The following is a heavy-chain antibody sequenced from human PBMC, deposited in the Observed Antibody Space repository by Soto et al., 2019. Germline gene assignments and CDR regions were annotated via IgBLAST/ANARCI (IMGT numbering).Heavy chain of an antibody. CDR3: ARGDGGIAAAGMGNDY. V-gene: IGHV1-8*01. D-gene: IGHD6-13*01. CDR1: GYTFTSYD. Sequence: ASVKVSCKASGYTFTSYDINWVRQATGQGLEWMGWMNPNSGNTGYAQKFQGRVTMTRNTSIGTAYMELSSLRSEDTAVYYCARGDGGIAAAGMGNDYWGQGTRVTVSS. CDR2: MNPNSGNT. J-gene: IGHJ4*02.